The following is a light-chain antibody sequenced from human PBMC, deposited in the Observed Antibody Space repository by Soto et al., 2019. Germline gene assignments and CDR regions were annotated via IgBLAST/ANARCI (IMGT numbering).Light chain of an antibody. CDR3: SSYTGPNPGV. V-gene: IGLV2-14*01. Sequence: QSALTQPASVSGSPGQSITISCTGTSSDVGGYSYVSWYQQHPGKAPKLMIYEATNRPSGVSTRFSGSKSGNTASLTISGLEAGEGAYFYCSSYTGPNPGVLGPGTKLPVL. CDR2: EAT. J-gene: IGLJ1*01. CDR1: SSDVGGYSY.